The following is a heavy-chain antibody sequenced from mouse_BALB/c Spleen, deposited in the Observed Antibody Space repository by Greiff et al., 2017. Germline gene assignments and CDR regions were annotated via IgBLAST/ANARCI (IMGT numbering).Heavy chain of an antibody. D-gene: IGHD2-14*01. CDR3: ARDRYDEAMDY. V-gene: IGHV7-3*02. CDR1: GFTFTDYY. Sequence: EVKVVESGGGLVQPGGSLRLSCATSGFTFTDYYMSWVRQPPGKALEWLGFIRNKANGYTTEYSASVKGRFTISRDNSQSILYLQMNTLRAEDGATYYCARDRYDEAMDYWGQGTSVTVSS. J-gene: IGHJ4*01. CDR2: IRNKANGYTT.